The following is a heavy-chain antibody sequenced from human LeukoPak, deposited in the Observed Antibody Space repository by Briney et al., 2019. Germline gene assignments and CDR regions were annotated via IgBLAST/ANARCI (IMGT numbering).Heavy chain of an antibody. D-gene: IGHD3-22*01. J-gene: IGHJ4*02. V-gene: IGHV4-30-4*01. CDR3: ARRGYDSSGSYRNY. Sequence: SETLSLTCPVSGGSISSGDYYWSWIRQPPGKGLEWIGYIYYSGSTYYNPSLKSRVTISVDTSKNQFSLKLSSVTAADTAVYYCARRGYDSSGSYRNYWGQGTLVTVSS. CDR2: IYYSGST. CDR1: GGSISSGDYY.